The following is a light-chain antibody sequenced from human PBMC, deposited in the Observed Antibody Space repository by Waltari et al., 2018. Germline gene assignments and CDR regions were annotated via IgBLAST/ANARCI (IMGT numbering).Light chain of an antibody. Sequence: SFVLTQPPSVSVAPGQTARSFCAGKNIGSTSVHWYQQRPGQAPGLVVYDASDRPSGIPERVSGSNSGNTATLTISGVEAGDEADYYCQVWDSDTDNRVFGGGTKVTVL. V-gene: IGLV3-21*02. CDR2: DAS. J-gene: IGLJ3*02. CDR1: NIGSTS. CDR3: QVWDSDTDNRV.